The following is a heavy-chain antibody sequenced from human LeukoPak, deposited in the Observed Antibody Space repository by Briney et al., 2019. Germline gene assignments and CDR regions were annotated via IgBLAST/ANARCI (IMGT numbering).Heavy chain of an antibody. CDR1: GFTFEDYA. D-gene: IGHD6-19*01. CDR2: ISWNSGSI. V-gene: IGHV3-9*01. CDR3: AKELAAVAGIDY. Sequence: GGSLRLSCAASGFTFEDYAMHWVRQAPGKGLEWVSGISWNSGSIGYADSVKGRFTISRDNAKNSLYLQMNSLRAEDTALYYCAKELAAVAGIDYWGQGTLVTVSS. J-gene: IGHJ4*02.